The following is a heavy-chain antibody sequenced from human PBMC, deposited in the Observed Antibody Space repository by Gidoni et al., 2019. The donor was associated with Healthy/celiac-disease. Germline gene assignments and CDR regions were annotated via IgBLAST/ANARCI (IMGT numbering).Heavy chain of an antibody. Sequence: QVQLQESGPGLVKPSQTLSLTCTVSGGSISSGSYYWSWIRQPAGKGLEWIGRIYTSGSTNYNPSLKSRVTISVDTSKNQFSLKLSSVTAADTAVYYCAREGDGYNQGGFDPWGQGTLVTVSS. D-gene: IGHD5-12*01. V-gene: IGHV4-61*02. CDR1: GGSISSGSYY. CDR3: AREGDGYNQGGFDP. J-gene: IGHJ5*02. CDR2: IYTSGST.